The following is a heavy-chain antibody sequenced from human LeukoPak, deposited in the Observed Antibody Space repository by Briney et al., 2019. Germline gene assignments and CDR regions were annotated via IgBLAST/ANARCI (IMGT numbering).Heavy chain of an antibody. CDR3: ARDLARNYYDSSGYYPPTFDY. D-gene: IGHD3-22*01. V-gene: IGHV3-48*02. CDR2: ISSSSSTI. J-gene: IGHJ4*02. Sequence: GGSLRLSCAASGFTFSSYSMNWVRQAPGKGLEWVSYISSSSSTIYYADSVKGRFTISRDNAKNSLYLQMNSLRDEDTAVYYCARDLARNYYDSSGYYPPTFDYWGQGTLVTVSS. CDR1: GFTFSSYS.